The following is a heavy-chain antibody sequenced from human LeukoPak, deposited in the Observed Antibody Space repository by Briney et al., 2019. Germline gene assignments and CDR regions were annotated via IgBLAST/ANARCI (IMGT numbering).Heavy chain of an antibody. CDR1: GFTFSGYY. CDR3: AREIYTDSGYDLGAFDY. V-gene: IGHV3-11*06. D-gene: IGHD5-12*01. Sequence: KPGGSLRLSCAASGFTFSGYYMSWIRQAPGKGLEWVSYISSSSSYTNYADSVKGRFTISRDNAKNSLYLQMNSLRAEDTAVYYCAREIYTDSGYDLGAFDYWGQGTLVTVSS. J-gene: IGHJ4*02. CDR2: ISSSSSYT.